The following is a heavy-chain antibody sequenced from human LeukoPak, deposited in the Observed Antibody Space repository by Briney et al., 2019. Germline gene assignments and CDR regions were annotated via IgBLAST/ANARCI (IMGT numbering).Heavy chain of an antibody. J-gene: IGHJ4*02. CDR1: GDTFTGYY. Sequence: ASVKVSCKTSGDTFTGYYMHLVRQAPGQGLEWMGWIDPNSGGTNYAQRFQGRVTMTRDTSISTVYMELSSLRSDDTAVYYCAKDLGSGSYQPSDYWGQGTLVTVSS. CDR3: AKDLGSGSYQPSDY. D-gene: IGHD1-26*01. V-gene: IGHV1-2*02. CDR2: IDPNSGGT.